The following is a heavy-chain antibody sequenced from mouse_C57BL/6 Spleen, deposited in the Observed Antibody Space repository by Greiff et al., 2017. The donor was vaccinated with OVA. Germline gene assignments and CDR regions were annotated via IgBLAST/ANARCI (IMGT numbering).Heavy chain of an antibody. CDR1: GYTFTSYW. CDR2: IYPGSGST. D-gene: IGHD1-1*01. Sequence: VQLQQPGAELVKPGASVKMSCKASGYTFTSYWITWVKQRPGQGLEWIGDIYPGSGSTNYNEKFKSKATLTVDTSSSTAYMQLSSLTSEDSAVYYCAREAYGSSFWGAYWGQGTLVTVSA. CDR3: AREAYGSSFWGAY. V-gene: IGHV1-55*01. J-gene: IGHJ3*01.